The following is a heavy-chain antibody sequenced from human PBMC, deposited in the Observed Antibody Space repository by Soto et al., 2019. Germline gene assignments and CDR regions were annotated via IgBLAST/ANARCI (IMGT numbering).Heavy chain of an antibody. CDR3: ARAPAGQLVQFRFNYYGMDV. Sequence: QTLSLTCAISGDSVSSNSAAWDWIRQSPSRGLEWLGRTYYRSKWYNDYAVSVKSRITINPDTSKNQFSLQLNSVTPEDTAVYYCARAPAGQLVQFRFNYYGMDVWGQGTTVTV. CDR1: GDSVSSNSAA. V-gene: IGHV6-1*01. J-gene: IGHJ6*02. D-gene: IGHD6-13*01. CDR2: TYYRSKWYN.